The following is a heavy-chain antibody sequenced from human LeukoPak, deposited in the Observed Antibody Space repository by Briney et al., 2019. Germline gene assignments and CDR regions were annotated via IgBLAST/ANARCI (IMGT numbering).Heavy chain of an antibody. CDR1: GYTFTSYD. CDR2: MNPNSGNT. J-gene: IGHJ3*02. CDR3: ARGQGQEDAFDI. Sequence: ASVKVSCKASGYTFTSYDINWVRQATGQGLEWMGWMNPNSGNTGYAQKFQGRVTMTRNTSISTAYMELSGLRSEDTAVYYCARGQGQEDAFDIWGQGTMVTVSS. V-gene: IGHV1-8*01.